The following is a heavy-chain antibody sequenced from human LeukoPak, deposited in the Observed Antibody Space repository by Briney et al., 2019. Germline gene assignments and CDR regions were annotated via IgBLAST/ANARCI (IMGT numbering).Heavy chain of an antibody. CDR1: GFTFSSYW. CDR2: INSDGSST. V-gene: IGHV3-74*01. J-gene: IGHJ6*02. Sequence: GGSLRLSCAASGFTFSSYWMHWVRQAPGKGLVWVSRINSDGSSTSYADSVKGRFTISGDNAKNTLYLQMNSLRAEDTAVYYCARRPYYDSSGYYYYYYGMDVWGQGTTVTVSS. D-gene: IGHD3-22*01. CDR3: ARRPYYDSSGYYYYYYGMDV.